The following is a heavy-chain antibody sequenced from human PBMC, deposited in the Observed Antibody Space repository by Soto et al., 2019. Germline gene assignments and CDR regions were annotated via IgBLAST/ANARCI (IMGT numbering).Heavy chain of an antibody. J-gene: IGHJ6*02. V-gene: IGHV3-30-3*01. CDR1: GFTFSSYA. CDR2: ISYDGSNK. CDR3: ARTNYDILTGYTDYYYYYGMDV. D-gene: IGHD3-9*01. Sequence: QVQLVESGGGVVQPGRSLGLSCAASGFTFSSYAMHWVRQAPGKGLEWVAVISYDGSNKYYADSVKGRFTISRDNSKNTLYLQMNSLRAEDTAVYYCARTNYDILTGYTDYYYYYGMDVWGQGTTVTVSS.